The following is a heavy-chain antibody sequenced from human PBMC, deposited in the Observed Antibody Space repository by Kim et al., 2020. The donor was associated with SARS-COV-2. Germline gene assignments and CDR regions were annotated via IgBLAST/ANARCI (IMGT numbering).Heavy chain of an antibody. D-gene: IGHD6-13*01. V-gene: IGHV1-69*01. J-gene: IGHJ4*02. Sequence: NYAQNFQGRVTSTADESTSTAYMELSSLRSEDTAVYYCASGMGHSSSRYYWGQGTLVTVSS. CDR3: ASGMGHSSSRYY.